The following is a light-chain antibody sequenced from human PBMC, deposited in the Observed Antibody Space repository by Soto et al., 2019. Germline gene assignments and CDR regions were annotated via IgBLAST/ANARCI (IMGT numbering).Light chain of an antibody. CDR2: GTF. Sequence: EIVLAQSPGTLSLSPGERATLSCRASQTLSSNFLAWYQQQPGQSPRLLIYGTFSRATGIPDRFSGSGSGTDFRLTISRLEPEDFAVYYCQHFGGTTFTFGQGTRLEIK. CDR1: QTLSSNF. CDR3: QHFGGTTFT. J-gene: IGKJ5*01. V-gene: IGKV3-20*01.